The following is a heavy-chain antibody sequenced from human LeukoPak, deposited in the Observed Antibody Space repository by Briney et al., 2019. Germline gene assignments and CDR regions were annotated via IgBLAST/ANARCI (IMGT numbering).Heavy chain of an antibody. D-gene: IGHD3-10*01. Sequence: DSLTVSCKASGYTFTNYDINWMRQAPGQGLEWMGWMDTNSGNTGYTQKLPGRVTITRTTSISTAYMELSSLRSEDTAVYYCASCGKYYGSGIYGYWRQGTLVTVSS. J-gene: IGHJ4*02. V-gene: IGHV1-8*01. CDR3: ASCGKYYGSGIYGY. CDR1: GYTFTNYD. CDR2: MDTNSGNT.